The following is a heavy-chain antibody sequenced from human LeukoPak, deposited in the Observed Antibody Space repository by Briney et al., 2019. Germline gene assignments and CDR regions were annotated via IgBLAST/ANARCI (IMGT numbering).Heavy chain of an antibody. Sequence: GESLKISCKGSGYSFTSYWIGWVRQMPGKGLEWMGIIYPGDSDTRYSPSFQGQVTISADKSISTAYLQWSSLKAPDTAMYYCARSRLKALWFGELDYWGQGTLVTVSS. V-gene: IGHV5-51*01. CDR1: GYSFTSYW. CDR3: ARSRLKALWFGELDY. J-gene: IGHJ4*02. D-gene: IGHD3-10*01. CDR2: IYPGDSDT.